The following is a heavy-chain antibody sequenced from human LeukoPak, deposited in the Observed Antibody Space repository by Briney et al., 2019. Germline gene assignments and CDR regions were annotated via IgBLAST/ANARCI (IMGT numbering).Heavy chain of an antibody. CDR3: VRYTDSSYPD. CDR2: ISSDGGGT. Sequence: GGSPRLSCSASGFIFTPYAMHWVRQAPGKGLEYVSAISSDGGGTYYTDSVKGRFTISRDNSKSTLYLQMSSLRPEDTAVYYCVRYTDSSYPDWGQGTLVTVSS. CDR1: GFIFTPYA. V-gene: IGHV3-64D*06. D-gene: IGHD1-14*01. J-gene: IGHJ4*02.